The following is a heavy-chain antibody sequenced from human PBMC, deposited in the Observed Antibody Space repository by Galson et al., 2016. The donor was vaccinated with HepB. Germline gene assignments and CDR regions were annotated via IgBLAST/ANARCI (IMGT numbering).Heavy chain of an antibody. D-gene: IGHD5-12*01. J-gene: IGHJ4*02. Sequence: SLRLSCAASGFTFSTSGMHWVRQAPGKGLEWVSIIWCDGINKYYADSVKGRFTVSRDNSKNTVYLQMNSLTVEDTAVYYCARDQSGHDSFDYWGPGTLVTVSS. CDR1: GFTFSTSG. CDR3: ARDQSGHDSFDY. CDR2: IWCDGINK. V-gene: IGHV3-33*08.